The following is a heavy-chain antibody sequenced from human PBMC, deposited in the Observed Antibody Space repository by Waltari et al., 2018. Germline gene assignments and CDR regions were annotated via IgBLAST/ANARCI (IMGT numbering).Heavy chain of an antibody. CDR1: GGSFSGYY. CDR2: INHSGST. J-gene: IGHJ6*03. Sequence: QVQLQQWGAGLLKPSETLSLTCAVYGGSFSGYYWTWIRQPPGQGLEWIGEINHSGSTNYNPSLKSRVTISVDTSKNQFSLKLSSVTAADTAVYYCARGLGMVRGVIIYYYYYMDVWGKGTTVTVSS. D-gene: IGHD3-10*01. CDR3: ARGLGMVRGVIIYYYYYMDV. V-gene: IGHV4-34*01.